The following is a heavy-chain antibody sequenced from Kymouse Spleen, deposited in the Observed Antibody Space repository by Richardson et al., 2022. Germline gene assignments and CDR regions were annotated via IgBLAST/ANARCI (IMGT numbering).Heavy chain of an antibody. D-gene: IGHD3-3*01. Sequence: EVQLVESGGGLVKPGGSLRLSCAASGFTFSNAWMSWVRQAPGKGLEWVGRIKSKTDGGTTDYAAPVKGRFTISRDDSKNTLYLQMNSLKTEDTAVYYCTTGRFWSGSIYYYYGMDVWGQGTTVTVSS. J-gene: IGHJ6*02. CDR3: TTGRFWSGSIYYYYGMDV. V-gene: IGHV3-15*01. CDR1: GFTFSNAW. CDR2: IKSKTDGGTT.